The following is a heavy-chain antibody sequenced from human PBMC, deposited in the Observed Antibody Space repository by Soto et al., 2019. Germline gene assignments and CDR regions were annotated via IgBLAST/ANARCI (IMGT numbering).Heavy chain of an antibody. V-gene: IGHV2-70*04. CDR2: IDWDDDK. CDR1: GFSLSTSGMR. Sequence: GSGPTLVNPTQTLTLTCTFSGFSLSTSGMRVSWIRQPPGKALEWLARIDWDDDKFYSTSLKTRLTISKDTSKNQVVLTMTNMDPVDTATYYCARMVTYDSSGSHPPGYFDYWGQGTLVTVSS. D-gene: IGHD3-22*01. CDR3: ARMVTYDSSGSHPPGYFDY. J-gene: IGHJ4*02.